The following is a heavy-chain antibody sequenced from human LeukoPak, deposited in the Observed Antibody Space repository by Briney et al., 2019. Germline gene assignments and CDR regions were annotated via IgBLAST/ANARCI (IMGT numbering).Heavy chain of an antibody. CDR3: ARDLPAAGTVGYYFDY. CDR2: IIPIFGTA. D-gene: IGHD6-13*01. V-gene: IGHV1-69*05. Sequence: SVKVSCKASGGTLSSYAISWVRQAPGQGLEWMGGIIPIFGTANYAQKFQGRVTITTDESTSTAYMELSSLRSEDTAVYYCARDLPAAGTVGYYFDYWGQGTLVTVSS. J-gene: IGHJ4*02. CDR1: GGTLSSYA.